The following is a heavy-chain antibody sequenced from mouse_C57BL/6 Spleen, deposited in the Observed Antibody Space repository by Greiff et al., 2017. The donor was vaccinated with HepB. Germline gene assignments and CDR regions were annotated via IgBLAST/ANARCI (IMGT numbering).Heavy chain of an antibody. D-gene: IGHD4-1*01. CDR1: GYTFTDYE. Sequence: QVQLKESGAELVRPGASVTLSCKASGYTFTDYEMHWVKQTPVHGLEWIGAIDPETGGTAYNQKFKGKAILTADKSSSTAYMELRSLTSEDSAVYYCTRVWDIAYGGQGTLVTVSA. CDR3: TRVWDIAY. J-gene: IGHJ3*01. CDR2: IDPETGGT. V-gene: IGHV1-15*01.